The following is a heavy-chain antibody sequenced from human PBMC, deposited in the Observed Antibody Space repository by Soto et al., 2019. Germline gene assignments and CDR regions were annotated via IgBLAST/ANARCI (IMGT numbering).Heavy chain of an antibody. CDR3: ARRTRVAAAGTGY. CDR1: GGSISSSSYY. J-gene: IGHJ4*02. Sequence: SETLSLTCTVSGGSISSSSYYWGWIRQPPGKGLEWIGSIYYSGSTYYNPSLKSRVTISVDTSKNQFSLKLSSVTAADTAVYYCARRTRVAAAGTGYWGQGTLVTVSS. D-gene: IGHD6-13*01. V-gene: IGHV4-39*01. CDR2: IYYSGST.